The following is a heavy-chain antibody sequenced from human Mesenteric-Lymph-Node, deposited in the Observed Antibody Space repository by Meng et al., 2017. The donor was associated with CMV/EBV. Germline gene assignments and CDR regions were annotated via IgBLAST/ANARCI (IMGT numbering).Heavy chain of an antibody. Sequence: GESLKISCAASGFTFSSYWMAWVRQAPGKGLEWVGHIKSNNNGGTADYAAPVKGRFTISRDDSKNTLYLQMSSLKTEDTAVYYCSTVGISGSRWYYNGMDVWGQGTTVTVSS. V-gene: IGHV3-15*01. J-gene: IGHJ6*02. CDR1: GFTFSSYW. D-gene: IGHD4-23*01. CDR3: STVGISGSRWYYNGMDV. CDR2: IKSNNNGGTA.